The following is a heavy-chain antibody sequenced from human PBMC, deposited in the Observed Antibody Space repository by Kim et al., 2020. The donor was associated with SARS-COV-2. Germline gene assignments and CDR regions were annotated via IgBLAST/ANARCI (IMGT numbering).Heavy chain of an antibody. CDR1: GGSISSGDYY. CDR3: ARGYCSSTSCYFSAFDI. V-gene: IGHV4-30-4*01. CDR2: IYYSGST. Sequence: SETLSLTCTVSGGSISSGDYYWSWIRQPPGKGLEWIGYIYYSGSTYYNPSLKSRVTISVDTSKNQFSLKLSSVTAADTAVYYCARGYCSSTSCYFSAFDIWGQGTMVTVSS. J-gene: IGHJ3*02. D-gene: IGHD2-2*01.